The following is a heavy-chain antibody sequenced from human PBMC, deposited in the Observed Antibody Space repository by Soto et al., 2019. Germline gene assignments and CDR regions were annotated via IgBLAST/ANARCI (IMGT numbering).Heavy chain of an antibody. J-gene: IGHJ4*02. Sequence: PGGSLRLSCAASGFTFSSQGMSWVRQAPGKGLEWVSTISGDGTNTHYADSVKGRFTISRGTSKNTLYLQMNGLRADDTAVYYCAKDWPGSPFEWWGQGTLVTVSS. D-gene: IGHD1-1*01. V-gene: IGHV3-23*01. CDR3: AKDWPGSPFEW. CDR2: ISGDGTNT. CDR1: GFTFSSQG.